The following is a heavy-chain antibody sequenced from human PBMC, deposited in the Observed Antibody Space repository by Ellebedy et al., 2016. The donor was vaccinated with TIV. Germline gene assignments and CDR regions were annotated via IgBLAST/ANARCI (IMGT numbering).Heavy chain of an antibody. CDR2: IFYSGST. CDR1: GGSISTYF. CDR3: ARSGESSGSTFDY. J-gene: IGHJ4*02. V-gene: IGHV4-59*01. Sequence: MPSETLSLTCTVSGGSISTYFWSRIRQPPGKGLEWIGYIFYSGSTNNNPSLKSRVTISVDTSKKQFSLKLSSVTAADTAVYYCARSGESSGSTFDYWGQGTLVTVSS. D-gene: IGHD3-22*01.